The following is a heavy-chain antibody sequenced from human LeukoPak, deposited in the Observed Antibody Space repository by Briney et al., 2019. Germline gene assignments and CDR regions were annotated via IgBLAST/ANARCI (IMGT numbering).Heavy chain of an antibody. Sequence: GGSLRLSCAASGFTFSSYSMNWVRQAPGKGLEWVSSISSSSSYIYYADSVKGRFTISRDNAKNSLYLQMNSLRAEDTAVYYCARAPGYSSSWVDWFDPWGQGTLVTVSS. CDR3: ARAPGYSSSWVDWFDP. V-gene: IGHV3-21*01. CDR1: GFTFSSYS. CDR2: ISSSSSYI. D-gene: IGHD6-13*01. J-gene: IGHJ5*02.